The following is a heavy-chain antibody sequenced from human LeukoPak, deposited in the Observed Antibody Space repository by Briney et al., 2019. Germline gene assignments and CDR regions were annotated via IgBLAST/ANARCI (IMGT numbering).Heavy chain of an antibody. D-gene: IGHD5-12*01. CDR3: ARHRRGYSGYESDY. CDR1: GGSISSGGYY. Sequence: SQTLSLTCTVSGGSISSGGYYWSWIRQHPGKGLEWIGYIYYSGSTYYNPSLKSRVTISVDTSKNQFSLKLSSVTAADTAVYYCARHRRGYSGYESDYWGQGTLVTVSS. CDR2: IYYSGST. V-gene: IGHV4-31*03. J-gene: IGHJ4*02.